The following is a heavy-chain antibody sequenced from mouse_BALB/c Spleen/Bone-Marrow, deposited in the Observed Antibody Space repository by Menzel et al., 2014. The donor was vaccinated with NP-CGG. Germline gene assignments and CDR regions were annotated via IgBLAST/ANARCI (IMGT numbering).Heavy chain of an antibody. D-gene: IGHD3-2*01. CDR3: ARDSSDYLAWFAY. Sequence: VKLVESGAELMKPGASVKISCKATGYTFSSYWIEWVKQRPGHGLEWIGEILPGSDSTNYNENFKGKATFTADTSSNTAYMHLNSLTSEDSAVYFCARDSSDYLAWFAYWGQGTLVTVSA. J-gene: IGHJ3*01. CDR2: ILPGSDST. CDR1: GYTFSSYW. V-gene: IGHV1-9*01.